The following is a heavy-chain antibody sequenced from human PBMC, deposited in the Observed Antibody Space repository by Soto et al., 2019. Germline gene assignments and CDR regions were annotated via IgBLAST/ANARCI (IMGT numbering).Heavy chain of an antibody. CDR3: ARGSSSSSYYSYYMDV. V-gene: IGHV4-59*01. CDR2: IYYSGST. D-gene: IGHD6-6*01. J-gene: IGHJ6*03. Sequence: SETLSLTCTVSGGSISSYYWSWIRQPPGKGLEWIGYIYYSGSTNYNPSLKSRVTISVDTSKNQFSLKLSSVTAADTAVYYWARGSSSSSYYSYYMDVWGKGTTVTVSS. CDR1: GGSISSYY.